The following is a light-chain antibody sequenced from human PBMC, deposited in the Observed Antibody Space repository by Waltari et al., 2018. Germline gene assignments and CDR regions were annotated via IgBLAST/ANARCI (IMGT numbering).Light chain of an antibody. V-gene: IGKV3-11*01. Sequence: EIVLTQSPATLSLSPGERATLPCRASQSVSSYLTWYPQKPGQPPRLLIYDASNRATGIPARFSGSGSGTDFTLTISSLEPEDFAVYYCQQRSNWPPWTFGQGTKVEIK. CDR2: DAS. J-gene: IGKJ1*01. CDR1: QSVSSY. CDR3: QQRSNWPPWT.